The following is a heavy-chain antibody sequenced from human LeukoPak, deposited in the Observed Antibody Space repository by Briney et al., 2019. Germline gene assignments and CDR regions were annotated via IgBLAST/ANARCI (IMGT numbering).Heavy chain of an antibody. J-gene: IGHJ4*02. CDR2: INPNSGGT. V-gene: IGHV1-2*02. CDR3: ASASNYYDSSGYYTTFDY. D-gene: IGHD3-22*01. CDR1: GYTFTGYY. Sequence: ASVKVSCKSSGYTFTGYYMHWVRQAPGQGLEWMGLINPNSGGTNYAQKFQGRVTMTRDTSISTAYMELSRLRSDDTAVYYCASASNYYDSSGYYTTFDYWGEGTLVTVSS.